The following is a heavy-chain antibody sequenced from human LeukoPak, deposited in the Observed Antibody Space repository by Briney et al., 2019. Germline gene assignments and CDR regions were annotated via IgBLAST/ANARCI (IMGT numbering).Heavy chain of an antibody. CDR3: AREGPYCTYTPCSQGLFDH. J-gene: IGHJ4*02. V-gene: IGHV4-59*01. CDR1: GGSISSYY. D-gene: IGHD2-8*01. CDR2: IYYSGST. Sequence: KASETLSLTCTVSGGSISSYYWSWIRQPPGKGLEWIGYIYYSGSTNYNPSLKSRVTISVDTSKNQFSLKLNSLTAADTAVYYCAREGPYCTYTPCSQGLFDHWGQGTLVTVSS.